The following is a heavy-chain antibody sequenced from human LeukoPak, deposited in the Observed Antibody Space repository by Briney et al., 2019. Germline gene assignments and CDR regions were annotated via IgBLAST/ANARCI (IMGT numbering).Heavy chain of an antibody. J-gene: IGHJ4*02. Sequence: GGSLRLSCAASGFTFSSYNMNWVRQAPGKGLEWVSSITSSSSYIYYADSVKGRFTISRDNANNSLYLQIHSLRVEDTAVYYCASEPHYWGQGTLVTVSS. V-gene: IGHV3-21*01. CDR2: ITSSSSYI. CDR3: ASEPHY. CDR1: GFTFSSYN.